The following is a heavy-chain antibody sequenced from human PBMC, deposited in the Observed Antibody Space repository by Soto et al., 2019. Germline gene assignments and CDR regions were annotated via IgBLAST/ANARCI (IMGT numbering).Heavy chain of an antibody. CDR2: ISGSGVST. J-gene: IGHJ4*02. Sequence: EVQLLESGGGLAQPGGSLRLSCAASGFTFSSYAMSWVRQAPGKGLEWVSAISGSGVSTYYADSVKGRFTISRDNSKNTLYLQMISLRAEGTAVYYCAKSPGMYYYDSSGYYHYDYWGQGTLVTVSS. CDR3: AKSPGMYYYDSSGYYHYDY. V-gene: IGHV3-23*01. D-gene: IGHD3-22*01. CDR1: GFTFSSYA.